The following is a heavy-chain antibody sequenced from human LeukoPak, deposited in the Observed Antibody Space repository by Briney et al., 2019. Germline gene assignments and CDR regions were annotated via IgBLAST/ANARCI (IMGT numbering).Heavy chain of an antibody. V-gene: IGHV4-30-4*08. CDR2: IYYSGST. D-gene: IGHD1-20*01. CDR1: GGSVSSGDYY. J-gene: IGHJ4*02. Sequence: SETLSLTCTVSGGSVSSGDYYWSWIRQPPGKGLEWIGYIYYSGSTYYNPSLKSRVTISVDTSKNQFSLKLSSVTAADTAVYYCARDLGDYNWNEGAFDYWGQGTLVTVSS. CDR3: ARDLGDYNWNEGAFDY.